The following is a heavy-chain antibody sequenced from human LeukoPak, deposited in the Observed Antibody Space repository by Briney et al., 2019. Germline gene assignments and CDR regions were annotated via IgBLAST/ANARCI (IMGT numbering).Heavy chain of an antibody. J-gene: IGHJ4*02. CDR3: ARKAQYNGHYPLDY. CDR1: GFTFTSYS. Sequence: GGSLRLSCAASGFTFTSYSMSWVRQAPGKGLEWVSGTSDRGDYTYYADSVKGRFAISRDSSKNTLFLQMNSLRAEDTALYFCARKAQYNGHYPLDYWGQGTLVTVSS. D-gene: IGHD1-7*01. V-gene: IGHV3-23*01. CDR2: TSDRGDYT.